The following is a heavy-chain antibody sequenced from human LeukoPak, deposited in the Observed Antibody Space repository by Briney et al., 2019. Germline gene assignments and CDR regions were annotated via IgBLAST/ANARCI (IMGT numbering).Heavy chain of an antibody. CDR1: GFTFNSYW. D-gene: IGHD2-8*01. Sequence: PGGSLRLSCAASGFTFNSYWMSWVRQAPGKGLEWVANINQDGSGKYYVDSVKGRFTISRDNAKNSLYLQMNSLRAEDTAVYYCARGRFVGGVSDSYIDVWGTGTTVTVSS. J-gene: IGHJ6*03. V-gene: IGHV3-7*01. CDR3: ARGRFVGGVSDSYIDV. CDR2: INQDGSGK.